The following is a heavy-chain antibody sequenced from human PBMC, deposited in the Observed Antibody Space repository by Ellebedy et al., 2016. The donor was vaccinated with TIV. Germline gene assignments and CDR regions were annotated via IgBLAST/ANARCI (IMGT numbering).Heavy chain of an antibody. J-gene: IGHJ4*02. CDR3: PREEGRGIDY. D-gene: IGHD2-15*01. Sequence: GESLKISCAASGFAFSSYVMHWVRQAPGKGLEWVANIKDDGSETYYADSAKGRFTISRDNAKNLLYLQMNSLRAEDTAVYYCPREEGRGIDYWGQGTLATVSS. V-gene: IGHV3-7*01. CDR2: IKDDGSET. CDR1: GFAFSSYV.